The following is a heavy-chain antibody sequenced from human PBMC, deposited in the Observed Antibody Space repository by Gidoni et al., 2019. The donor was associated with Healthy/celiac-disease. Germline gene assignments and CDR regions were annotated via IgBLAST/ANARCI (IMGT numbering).Heavy chain of an antibody. CDR3: ARGADYFQH. Sequence: QVQLQESGPGLVKPSETLSLTCTVSGGSISSYYWSWIRQPPGKGLEWIGYIYYSWSTNYNPSLKSRVTISVDTSKNQFSLKLSSVTAADTAVYYCARGADYFQHWGQGTLVTVSS. J-gene: IGHJ1*01. CDR1: GGSISSYY. CDR2: IYYSWST. V-gene: IGHV4-59*01.